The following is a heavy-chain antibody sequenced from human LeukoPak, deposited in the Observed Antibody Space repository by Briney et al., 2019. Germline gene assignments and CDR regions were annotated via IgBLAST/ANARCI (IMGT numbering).Heavy chain of an antibody. J-gene: IGHJ4*02. D-gene: IGHD3-10*01. CDR2: MNSNSGNT. V-gene: IGHV1-8*01. CDR3: ARALWFGESWNDY. CDR1: GYTFTSYD. Sequence: ASVKVSCKASGYTFTSYDINWVRQATGQGLEWMGWMNSNSGNTGYAQKFQGRVTMTRNTSISTAYMELSSLRSEDTAVYYCARALWFGESWNDYWGQGTLITVSS.